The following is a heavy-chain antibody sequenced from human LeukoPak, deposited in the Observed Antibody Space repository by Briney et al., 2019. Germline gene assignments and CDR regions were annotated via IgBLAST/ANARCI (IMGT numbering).Heavy chain of an antibody. CDR3: ERDAVGGWELEGRWFDP. V-gene: IGHV1-46*01. CDR2: INPSGGRT. J-gene: IGHJ5*02. Sequence: GASVKVSCKASGYTFTSSYMHWVRQAPGQGLEWRGVINPSGGRTSSAQKITGGVTMTRYISTRPDYMEMCRLRAEETAAYICERDAVGGWELEGRWFDPWGQGTLVTVSS. D-gene: IGHD1-26*01. CDR1: GYTFTSSY.